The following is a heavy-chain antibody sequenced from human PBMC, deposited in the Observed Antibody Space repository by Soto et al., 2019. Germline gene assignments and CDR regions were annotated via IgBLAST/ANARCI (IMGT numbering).Heavy chain of an antibody. Sequence: SETLSLTCTVSGGSISSYYWSWIRQPPGKGLEWIGYIYYSGSTNYNPSLKSRVTISVDTSKNQFSLKLSSVTAADTAVYYCARQGWIAVAGTDYYYYMDVWGKGTTVTVSS. J-gene: IGHJ6*03. CDR3: ARQGWIAVAGTDYYYYMDV. CDR2: IYYSGST. V-gene: IGHV4-59*08. CDR1: GGSISSYY. D-gene: IGHD6-19*01.